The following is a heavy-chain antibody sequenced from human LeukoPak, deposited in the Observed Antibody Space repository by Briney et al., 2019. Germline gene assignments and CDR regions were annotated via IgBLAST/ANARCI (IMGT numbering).Heavy chain of an antibody. J-gene: IGHJ4*02. Sequence: ASVKVSCTASGYTFTGYYMHWVRQAPGQGLEWMGRINPNSGGTNYAQKFQGRVTMTRDTSISTAYMELSRLRSDDTAVYYCASGMVGVQYYFDYWGQGTLVTVSS. V-gene: IGHV1-2*06. D-gene: IGHD1-26*01. CDR2: INPNSGGT. CDR1: GYTFTGYY. CDR3: ASGMVGVQYYFDY.